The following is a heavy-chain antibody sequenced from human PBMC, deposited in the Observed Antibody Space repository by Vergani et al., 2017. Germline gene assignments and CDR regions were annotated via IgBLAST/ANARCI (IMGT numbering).Heavy chain of an antibody. D-gene: IGHD3-10*01. Sequence: EVQLLESGGGLVQPGGSLRLSCAASGFTFSSYAMSWVRQAPGKGLEWVSAISGSGGSTYYADSVKGRFTISRDNSKNTLYLQMNSLRAEDTAVYYCATDRDTGGITMVRGHLADYWGQGTLVTVSS. CDR3: ATDRDTGGITMVRGHLADY. V-gene: IGHV3-23*01. CDR2: ISGSGGST. J-gene: IGHJ4*02. CDR1: GFTFSSYA.